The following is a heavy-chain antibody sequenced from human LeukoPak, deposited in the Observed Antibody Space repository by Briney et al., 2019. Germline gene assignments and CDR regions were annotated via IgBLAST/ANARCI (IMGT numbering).Heavy chain of an antibody. D-gene: IGHD3-22*01. V-gene: IGHV4-59*01. CDR3: AREMYYYDSSSYYYFAGFDY. CDR1: GGSISSYY. CDR2: IYYSGST. Sequence: PSETLSLTCTVSGGSISSYYWSWIRQPPGKGLEWIGYIYYSGSTNYNPSLNSRVPISVDTSKNQFSLKLSSVTAADTAVYYCAREMYYYDSSSYYYFAGFDYWGQGTLVTVSS. J-gene: IGHJ4*02.